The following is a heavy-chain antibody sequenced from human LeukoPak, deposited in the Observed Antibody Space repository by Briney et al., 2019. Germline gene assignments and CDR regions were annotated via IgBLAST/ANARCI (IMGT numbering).Heavy chain of an antibody. D-gene: IGHD6-19*01. J-gene: IGHJ3*02. CDR2: INPNSGGT. Sequence: ASVKVSCKASGYTFTGYYMHWVRQAPGQGLEWMGWINPNSGGTNYAQKFQGRVTMTRDTSISTAYVELSRLRSDDTAVYYCAREGGIAVAGTDAFDIWGQGTMVTVSS. CDR1: GYTFTGYY. CDR3: AREGGIAVAGTDAFDI. V-gene: IGHV1-2*02.